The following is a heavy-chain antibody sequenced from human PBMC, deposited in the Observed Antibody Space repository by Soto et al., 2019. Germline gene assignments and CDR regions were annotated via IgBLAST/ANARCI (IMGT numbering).Heavy chain of an antibody. CDR3: AKDSYYYDSSGYYPV. D-gene: IGHD3-22*01. CDR2: IWYDGSNK. CDR1: GFTFSSYG. Sequence: HPGGSLRLSCAASGFTFSSYGMHWVRQAPGKGLEWVAVIWYDGSNKYYADSVKGRFTISRDNSKNTLYLQMNSLRAEDTALYYCAKDSYYYDSSGYYPVWGQGTLVTVSS. J-gene: IGHJ4*02. V-gene: IGHV3-30*02.